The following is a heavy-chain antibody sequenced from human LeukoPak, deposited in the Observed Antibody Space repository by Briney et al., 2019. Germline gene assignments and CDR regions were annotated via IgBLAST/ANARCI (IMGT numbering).Heavy chain of an antibody. V-gene: IGHV4-59*01. Sequence: PSETLSLTCTVSGGSISSYYWSWIRQPPGEALQWIGYIYYTGSTNYNPSLKSRVTISVDTSKNQFSLKLSSVTTADTAVYYCARARRASGYDYGYGFDFWGQGTLVTVSS. J-gene: IGHJ4*02. CDR1: GGSISSYY. CDR3: ARARRASGYDYGYGFDF. CDR2: IYYTGST. D-gene: IGHD5-12*01.